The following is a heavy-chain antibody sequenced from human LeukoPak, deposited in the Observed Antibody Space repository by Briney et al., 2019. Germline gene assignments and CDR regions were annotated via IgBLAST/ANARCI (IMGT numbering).Heavy chain of an antibody. D-gene: IGHD3-22*01. Sequence: PSETLSLTCTVSGGSISSGGYYWSWVRQHPGKGLEWIGYIYYSGSTYYNPSLKSRVTISVDTSKNQFSLKLSSVTAADTAVYYCARSGIDSSGYFYWGQGTLVTVSS. J-gene: IGHJ4*02. CDR2: IYYSGST. V-gene: IGHV4-31*03. CDR1: GGSISSGGYY. CDR3: ARSGIDSSGYFY.